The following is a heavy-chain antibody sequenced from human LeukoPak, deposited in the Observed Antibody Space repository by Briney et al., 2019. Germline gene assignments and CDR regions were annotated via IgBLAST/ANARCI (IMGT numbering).Heavy chain of an antibody. CDR2: VSNSGGSR. J-gene: IGHJ4*02. Sequence: PGGSLRLSCAAYGFTFSDFAVAWVRHALGKGLEWVSTVSNSGGSRYHADSVKGRFTISRDNSQNTLFLQMNSLRGEDTAVYYCAKDGLSGYNFDYWGQGTLVTVSS. D-gene: IGHD5-24*01. CDR1: GFTFSDFA. CDR3: AKDGLSGYNFDY. V-gene: IGHV3-23*01.